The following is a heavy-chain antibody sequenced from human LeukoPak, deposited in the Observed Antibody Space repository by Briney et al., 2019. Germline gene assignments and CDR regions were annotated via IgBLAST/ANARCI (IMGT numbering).Heavy chain of an antibody. CDR1: GFSFDSYA. D-gene: IGHD6-13*01. Sequence: GGSLRLSCAASGFSFDSYAMSWVRQAPGKGLEWVSGISGSGETTYYAESVRGRSTISRDNSKSTLYLQMNSVRAEDTAVYYCARDESKKRPGIAAAAPFDYWGQGTLVTVSS. J-gene: IGHJ4*02. CDR3: ARDESKKRPGIAAAAPFDY. V-gene: IGHV3-23*01. CDR2: ISGSGETT.